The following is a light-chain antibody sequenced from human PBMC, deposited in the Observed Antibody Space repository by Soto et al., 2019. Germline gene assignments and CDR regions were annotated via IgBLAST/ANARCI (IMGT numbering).Light chain of an antibody. J-gene: IGLJ2*01. V-gene: IGLV4-69*01. CDR1: SGHSNYA. CDR2: LNSDGSH. Sequence: QAVVTQSPSASASLGASVKLTCTLSSGHSNYAIAWHQQQSEKGPRYLMKLNSDGSHSKGDGIPDRFSGSSSGAERYLNISSLQSEDEDDYYCQTWGSGIVVFGGGTKLTVL. CDR3: QTWGSGIVV.